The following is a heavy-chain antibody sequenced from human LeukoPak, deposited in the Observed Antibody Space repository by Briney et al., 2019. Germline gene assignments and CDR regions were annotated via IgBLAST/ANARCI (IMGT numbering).Heavy chain of an antibody. CDR3: ARGGMAARFPY. J-gene: IGHJ4*02. D-gene: IGHD6-6*01. CDR2: ISAGRSSI. Sequence: GGSLRLSCVASGFTFSSDEMSWVRQAPGKGLEWVSCISAGRSSIFYADSVQGRFTISRDNSKNSLYLQMNSLRVEDTAVYYCARGGMAARFPYWRQGTLVTVSS. V-gene: IGHV3-48*03. CDR1: GFTFSSDE.